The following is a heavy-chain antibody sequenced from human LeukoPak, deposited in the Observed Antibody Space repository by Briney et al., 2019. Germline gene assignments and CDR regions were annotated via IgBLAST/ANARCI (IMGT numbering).Heavy chain of an antibody. D-gene: IGHD4-17*01. CDR1: GFTFSDYY. J-gene: IGHJ4*02. V-gene: IGHV3-11*01. CDR3: ANRRLVSGDYELDDY. Sequence: GGSLRLSCAASGFTFSDYYMSWIRQAPGKGLEWVSYISSSGSTIYYADSVKGRFTISRDNAKNSLYLQMNSLRAEDTAVYYCANRRLVSGDYELDDYWGRGTLVTVSS. CDR2: ISSSGSTI.